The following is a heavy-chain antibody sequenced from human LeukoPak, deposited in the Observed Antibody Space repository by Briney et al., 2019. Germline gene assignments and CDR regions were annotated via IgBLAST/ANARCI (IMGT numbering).Heavy chain of an antibody. CDR2: INSDGTST. CDR1: GFTFSSYW. D-gene: IGHD2-21*01. CDR3: AGNSPGFDS. J-gene: IGHJ4*02. V-gene: IGHV3-74*01. Sequence: GGSLRLSCAASGFTFSSYWMHWVRQAPGKGLVWVSRINSDGTSTSYADSVKGRFIISRDNAKSTLFLQMNSLRAEDTAVYYCAGNSPGFDSWGQGTLVTVSS.